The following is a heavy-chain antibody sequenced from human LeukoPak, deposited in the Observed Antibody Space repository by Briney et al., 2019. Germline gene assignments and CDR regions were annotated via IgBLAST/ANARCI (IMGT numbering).Heavy chain of an antibody. V-gene: IGHV3-21*01. Sequence: GGSLRLSCAASGFTFSSYSMNWVRQAPGKGLEWVSSISSSSSYIYYADSVKGRFTISRDNAKNSLYLQMNSLRADDTAVYYCARDWNPYDFWSGFAREMDVWGQGTTVTVSS. CDR3: ARDWNPYDFWSGFAREMDV. J-gene: IGHJ6*02. CDR2: ISSSSSYI. D-gene: IGHD3-3*01. CDR1: GFTFSSYS.